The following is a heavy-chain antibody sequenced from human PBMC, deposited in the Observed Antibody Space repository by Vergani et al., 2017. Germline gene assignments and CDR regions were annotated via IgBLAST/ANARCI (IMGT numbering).Heavy chain of an antibody. CDR2: ISSSSSTI. CDR1: GFTFSSYS. Sequence: EVQLVESGGGLVQPGGSLRLSCAASGFTFSSYSMNWVRQAPGKGLEWVSYISSSSSTIYYADSVKGRFTISRDNAKNSLYLQMNSLRAEDTAVYYCARMGTDSSGYFIDYWGQGTLVTVSS. J-gene: IGHJ4*02. CDR3: ARMGTDSSGYFIDY. D-gene: IGHD3-22*01. V-gene: IGHV3-48*04.